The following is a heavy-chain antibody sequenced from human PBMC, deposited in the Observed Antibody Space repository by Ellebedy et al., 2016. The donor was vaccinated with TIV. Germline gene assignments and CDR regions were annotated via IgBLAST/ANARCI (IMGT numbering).Heavy chain of an antibody. V-gene: IGHV1-69*04. J-gene: IGHJ4*02. CDR1: GGTFSSYA. Sequence: SVKVSXXASGGTFSSYAISWVRQAPGQGLEWMGRIIPILGIANYAQKFQGRVTITADKSTSTAYMELSSLRSEDTAVYYCARDGSPIWDYFDYWGQGTLVTVSS. D-gene: IGHD2-2*03. CDR2: IIPILGIA. CDR3: ARDGSPIWDYFDY.